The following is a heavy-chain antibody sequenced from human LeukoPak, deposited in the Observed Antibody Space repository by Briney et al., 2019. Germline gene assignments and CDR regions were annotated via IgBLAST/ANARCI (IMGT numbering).Heavy chain of an antibody. CDR2: ISSGGSST. J-gene: IGHJ4*02. D-gene: IGHD2-2*01. V-gene: IGHV3-23*01. CDR3: AKDKHYCSSTTCYLYYFDY. CDR1: GFTFSSYG. Sequence: PGGSLRLSCAASGFTFSSYGMNWVRQAPGKGLEWVSGISSGGSSTYYPDSVKGRFTISRDNSKNTLYLQMNSLRAEDTAVYYCAKDKHYCSSTTCYLYYFDYWGQGTLVTISS.